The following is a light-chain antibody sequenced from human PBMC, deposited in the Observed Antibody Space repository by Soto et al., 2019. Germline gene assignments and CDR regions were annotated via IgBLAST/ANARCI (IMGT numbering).Light chain of an antibody. CDR1: RSNIGAGYD. CDR2: GDN. CDR3: QSSDSSLSGWV. Sequence: QSVLTQPPSVSRAPGQRLTISCTGSRSNIGAGYDVHWYQHLPGAAPKLLIYGDNNRPSGVPDRFSGSKSGTSASLAITGVQAEDEADYYCQSSDSSLSGWVFGGGTKLTVL. V-gene: IGLV1-40*01. J-gene: IGLJ2*01.